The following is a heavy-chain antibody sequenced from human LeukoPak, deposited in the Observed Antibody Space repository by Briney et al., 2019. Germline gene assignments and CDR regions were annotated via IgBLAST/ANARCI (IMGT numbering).Heavy chain of an antibody. J-gene: IGHJ6*02. CDR3: VRDVSRRIGMDV. D-gene: IGHD2/OR15-2a*01. Sequence: GGSLRLSCLASGFSFNSYTMNWVREAPGKGLEWVSTISPVSSYTWYAESVKGRFTISRDNPKNSLYLQMDSLRAEDTAVYYCVRDVSRRIGMDVWGQGTTVTVSS. CDR1: GFSFNSYT. V-gene: IGHV3-21*01. CDR2: ISPVSSYT.